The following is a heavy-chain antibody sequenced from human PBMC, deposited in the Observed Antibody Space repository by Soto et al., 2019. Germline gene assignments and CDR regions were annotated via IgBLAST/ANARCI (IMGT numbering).Heavy chain of an antibody. V-gene: IGHV3-23*01. D-gene: IGHD2-2*01. CDR1: GFTFSSYV. J-gene: IGHJ4*02. CDR3: AKATSWSSTYSPFDY. Sequence: LRLSCAASGFTFSSYVMTWVRQAPRKGLEWVSAISDSAGSTYYADSVKGRFTIPRDNSKNTLYLQMNSLRAEDTAVYYCAKATSWSSTYSPFDYWGQGTLVTVYS. CDR2: ISDSAGST.